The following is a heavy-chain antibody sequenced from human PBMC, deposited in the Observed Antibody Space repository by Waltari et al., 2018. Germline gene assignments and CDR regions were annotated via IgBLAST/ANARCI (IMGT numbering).Heavy chain of an antibody. D-gene: IGHD7-27*01. J-gene: IGHJ3*02. CDR3: ARGGNWGTPDAFDI. CDR1: GFTFSSYS. V-gene: IGHV3-21*01. Sequence: EVQLVESGGGLVKPGGSLRLSCAASGFTFSSYSMNWVRQAPGKGLEWVSSISSSSSYIYYADSVKGRFTISRDNAKNSLYLQMNSLRAEDTAVYYCARGGNWGTPDAFDIWGQGTMVTVSS. CDR2: ISSSSSYI.